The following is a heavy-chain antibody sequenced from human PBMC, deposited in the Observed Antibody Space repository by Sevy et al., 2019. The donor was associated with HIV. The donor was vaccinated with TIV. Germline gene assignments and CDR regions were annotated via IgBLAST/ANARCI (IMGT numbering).Heavy chain of an antibody. V-gene: IGHV4-61*02. CDR3: ARLHSANWSAFDI. D-gene: IGHD1-1*01. CDR1: GGPIGSDSYY. J-gene: IGHJ3*02. CDR2: VYTSGTT. Sequence: SETLSLTYTVSGGPIGSDSYYWSWIRQPAGKGPEWIGRVYTSGTTNLNPSLKSRVTISIDTSKNLYSLELSSVTAADTAVYFCARLHSANWSAFDIWGQGTMVTVSS.